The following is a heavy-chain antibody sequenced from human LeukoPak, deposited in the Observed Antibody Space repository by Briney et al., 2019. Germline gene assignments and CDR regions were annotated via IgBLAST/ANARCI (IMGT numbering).Heavy chain of an antibody. CDR2: IKQDESEK. J-gene: IGHJ4*02. D-gene: IGHD6-13*01. CDR1: RFTFSSYW. CDR3: ARDPGIPAAGTVGYFDY. Sequence: PGGSLRLSCTASRFTFSSYWMSWVRQAPGKGLEGVANIKQDESEKFYVDSVKGRFTISRDNAKNSLYLQMNSLRAEDTAVYYCARDPGIPAAGTVGYFDYWGQGTLVTVSS. V-gene: IGHV3-7*01.